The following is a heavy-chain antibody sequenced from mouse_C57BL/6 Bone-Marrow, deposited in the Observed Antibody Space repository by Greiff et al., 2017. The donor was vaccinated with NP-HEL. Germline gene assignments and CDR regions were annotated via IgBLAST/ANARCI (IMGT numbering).Heavy chain of an antibody. CDR3: ARSLDDYDLDY. CDR1: GYTFTSYT. CDR2: INPSSGYT. Sequence: VKLQESGAELARPGASVKMSCKASGYTFTSYTMHWVKQRPGQGLEWIGYINPSSGYTKYNQKFKDKATLTADKSSSTAYMQLSSLTSEDSAVYYCARSLDDYDLDYWGQGTTLTVSS. V-gene: IGHV1-4*01. J-gene: IGHJ2*01. D-gene: IGHD2-4*01.